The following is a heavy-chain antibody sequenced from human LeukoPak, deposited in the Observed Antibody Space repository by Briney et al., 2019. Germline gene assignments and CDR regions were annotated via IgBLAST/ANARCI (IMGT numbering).Heavy chain of an antibody. CDR2: IYSGGST. D-gene: IGHD6-19*01. CDR1: GFTVSSNY. CDR3: ARRSGIAVAGAFDY. J-gene: IGHJ4*02. V-gene: IGHV3-66*04. Sequence: GGSLRLSYAASGFTVSSNYMSWVRQAPGKGLEWVSVIYSGGSTYYADSVKGRFTISRDNSKNTLYLQMNSLRAEDTAVYYCARRSGIAVAGAFDYWGQGTLVTVSS.